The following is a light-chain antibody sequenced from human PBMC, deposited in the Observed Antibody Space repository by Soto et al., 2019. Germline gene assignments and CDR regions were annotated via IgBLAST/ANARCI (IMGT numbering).Light chain of an antibody. Sequence: EIVLTQSPATLSVSPGESATLSCRASQSVSRHLAWYQQKPGQAPRVLIYNASTRATGIPATFSGSGSGTEFTLTISSLQSEDFAVYYCLQCSDWPPRYTFGQGTKLEIK. CDR3: LQCSDWPPRYT. V-gene: IGKV3-15*01. CDR1: QSVSRH. J-gene: IGKJ2*01. CDR2: NAS.